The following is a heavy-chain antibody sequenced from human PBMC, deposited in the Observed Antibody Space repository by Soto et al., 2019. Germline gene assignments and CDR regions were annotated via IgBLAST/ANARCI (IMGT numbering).Heavy chain of an antibody. CDR2: ISWNSGSR. V-gene: IGHV3-9*01. J-gene: IGHJ4*02. CDR3: AKDGVSTISYFDY. D-gene: IGHD5-12*01. Sequence: EVQLVESGGGLVQPGRSLRLSCAASGFTFADYAMHWVRQAPGTGLEWVSGISWNSGSRGYADSVKGRFTISRDNAKHSLYLQMNSLRAEDTALYYCAKDGVSTISYFDYWGQGTLVTVSS. CDR1: GFTFADYA.